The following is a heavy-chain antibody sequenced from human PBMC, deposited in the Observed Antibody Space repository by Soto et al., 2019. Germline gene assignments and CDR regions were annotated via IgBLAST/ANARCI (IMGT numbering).Heavy chain of an antibody. CDR2: INAGNGDT. CDR1: GGTFSSYA. V-gene: IGHV1-3*01. Sequence: VASVKVSCKASGGTFSSYAMHWVRQAPGQRLEWMGWINAGNGDTKYSQKFQGRVTITRDTSASTVYMEVSSLRSEDTALYYCAREGYCSGGSCYSGGFWFDPWGQGTLVTVSS. CDR3: AREGYCSGGSCYSGGFWFDP. J-gene: IGHJ5*02. D-gene: IGHD2-15*01.